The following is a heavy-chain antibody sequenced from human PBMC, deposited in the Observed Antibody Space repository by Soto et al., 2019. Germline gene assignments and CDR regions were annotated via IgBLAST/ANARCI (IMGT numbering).Heavy chain of an antibody. D-gene: IGHD5-12*01. CDR2: ISSNGGST. V-gene: IGHV3-64D*06. CDR1: GFTFSSYA. CDR3: VKDHGWSGYDYWFDP. Sequence: GGSLRLSCSASGFTFSSYAMHWVRQAPGKGLEYVSAISSNGGSTYYADSVKGRFTISRDNSKNTLYLQMSSLRAEDTTVYYCVKDHGWSGYDYWFDPWGQGTLVTVSS. J-gene: IGHJ5*02.